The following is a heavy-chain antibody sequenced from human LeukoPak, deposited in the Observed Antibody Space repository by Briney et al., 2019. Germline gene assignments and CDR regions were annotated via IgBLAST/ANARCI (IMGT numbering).Heavy chain of an antibody. D-gene: IGHD3-10*01. CDR1: GYTFSTYG. J-gene: IGHJ5*02. V-gene: IGHV1-69*06. CDR3: ARGGVYGWDTWYWFDP. Sequence: GASVKVSCKASGYTFSTYGISWVRQAPGQGLERMGGIIPIFGTANYAQKFQGRVTITADKSTSTAFMELSSLRSEDTAVYYCARGGVYGWDTWYWFDPWGQGTLVTVSS. CDR2: IIPIFGTA.